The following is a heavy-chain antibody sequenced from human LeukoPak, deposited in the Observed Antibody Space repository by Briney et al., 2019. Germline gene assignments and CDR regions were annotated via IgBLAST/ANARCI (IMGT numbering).Heavy chain of an antibody. V-gene: IGHV3-74*01. CDR2: IASDGSFT. CDR1: GFIFTDYL. CDR3: ATDLVGPTRGPFDY. D-gene: IGHD1-26*01. Sequence: GGSLRLSCAASGFIFTDYLMHWVRQVPGKGLVWVSRIASDGSFTNYADSVKGRFTISRDNSKNTLYLQMNSLRAEDTAVYYCATDLVGPTRGPFDYWGQGTLVTVSS. J-gene: IGHJ4*02.